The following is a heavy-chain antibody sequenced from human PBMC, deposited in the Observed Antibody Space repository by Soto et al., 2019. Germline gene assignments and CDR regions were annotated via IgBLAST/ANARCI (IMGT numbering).Heavy chain of an antibody. Sequence: VLLVQSGAEVKRPGSSVKVSCKASGDTFNFYSINWVRQAPGVGLEWVGRVNPILSMSNYAQRFQGRVTMTADKSTSTAYMELRSLRSEDTAIYYCASSYGSGYRAFDYWGQGALVTVSS. D-gene: IGHD3-10*01. CDR2: VNPILSMS. CDR3: ASSYGSGYRAFDY. J-gene: IGHJ4*02. V-gene: IGHV1-69*02. CDR1: GDTFNFYS.